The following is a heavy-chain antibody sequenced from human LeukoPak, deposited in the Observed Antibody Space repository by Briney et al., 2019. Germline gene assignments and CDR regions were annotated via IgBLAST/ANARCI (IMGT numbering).Heavy chain of an antibody. CDR1: GYRFTSYW. D-gene: IGHD1-26*01. V-gene: IGHV5-51*01. CDR3: ASRYSGSYVGYNY. J-gene: IGHJ4*02. Sequence: GESLKISCKGSGYRFTSYWIGWVRQMPGKGLEWMGIIYPADSDTRYSPSFQGQVTISADKSISTAYLQWSSLKASDTAMYCCASRYSGSYVGYNYWGQGTLVTASS. CDR2: IYPADSDT.